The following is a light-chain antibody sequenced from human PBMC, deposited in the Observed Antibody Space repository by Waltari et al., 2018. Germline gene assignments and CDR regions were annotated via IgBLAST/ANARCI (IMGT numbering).Light chain of an antibody. CDR1: QRVRTY. CDR2: DAT. J-gene: IGKJ4*01. CDR3: QERSNWPGGA. V-gene: IGKV3-11*01. Sequence: EIVLPQSPATLSLSPGERATLSCRASQRVRTYLAWYQQRPRQAPRLLIYDATSRPTDVPARFIGSGSGTDFTLTISSLQPADFAVYYCQERSNWPGGAFGGGTKVE.